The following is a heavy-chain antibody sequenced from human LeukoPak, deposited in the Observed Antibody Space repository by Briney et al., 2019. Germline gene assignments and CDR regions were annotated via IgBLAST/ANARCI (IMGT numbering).Heavy chain of an antibody. V-gene: IGHV1-2*06. D-gene: IGHD6-13*01. CDR1: GYTFTVYY. CDR3: ARDASGIAAAGTTYYFDY. Sequence: ASVKVSCKASGYTFTVYYMHWVRQAPGQGLEWMGRINPNSGGTNYAQKFQGRVTMTRDTSISTAYMELSRLRSDDTAVYYCARDASGIAAAGTTYYFDYWGQGTLVTVSS. CDR2: INPNSGGT. J-gene: IGHJ4*02.